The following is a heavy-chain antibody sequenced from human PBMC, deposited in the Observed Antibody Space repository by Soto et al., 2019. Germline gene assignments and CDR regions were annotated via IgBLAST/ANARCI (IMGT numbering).Heavy chain of an antibody. V-gene: IGHV3-73*01. Sequence: GGSLRLSCAASGFTFSDSAMHWVRQASGKGLEWVGRIRSKANSYATAYAASVKGRFTISRDDSKNTAYLQMNSLKTEDTAVYYCTRPVSSGWWELRMEPSNWFDPWGQGTLVTVSS. D-gene: IGHD6-19*01. CDR3: TRPVSSGWWELRMEPSNWFDP. CDR1: GFTFSDSA. CDR2: IRSKANSYAT. J-gene: IGHJ5*02.